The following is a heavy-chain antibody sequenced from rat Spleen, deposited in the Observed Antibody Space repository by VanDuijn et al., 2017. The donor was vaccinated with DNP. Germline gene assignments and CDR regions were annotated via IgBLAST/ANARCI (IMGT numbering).Heavy chain of an antibody. CDR1: GFTFNKYW. CDR2: IGTSGGST. V-gene: IGHV5-27*01. CDR3: TTDFERGY. D-gene: IGHD1-11*01. J-gene: IGHJ2*01. Sequence: EVQLVESGGDLVQPGRSLKLSCVASGFTFNKYWMTWVRRAPTKGLEWVASIGTSGGSTYYRDSVKGRFTISRDNAKSTLYLQMDSLRSEDTATYYCTTDFERGYWGQGVMVTVSS.